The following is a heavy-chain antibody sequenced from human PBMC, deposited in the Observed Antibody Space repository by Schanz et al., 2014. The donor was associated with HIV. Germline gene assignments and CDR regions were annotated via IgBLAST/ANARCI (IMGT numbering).Heavy chain of an antibody. Sequence: VQLVESGGGVVQPGRSLRLSCAASGFTFSGSVMYWVRQAPGKGLEWVSATRDSDGIATYADSVKGRFTISKDNSKNTLYLQLNNLRVEDTAIYFCAKLAVRSDYNGRDYWGQGTLVIVSS. CDR2: TRDSDGIA. CDR1: GFTFSGSV. D-gene: IGHD3-16*01. CDR3: AKLAVRSDYNGRDY. V-gene: IGHV3-23*04. J-gene: IGHJ4*02.